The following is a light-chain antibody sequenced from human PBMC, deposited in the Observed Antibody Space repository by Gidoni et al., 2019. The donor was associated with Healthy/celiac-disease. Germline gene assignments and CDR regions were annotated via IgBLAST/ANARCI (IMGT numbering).Light chain of an antibody. Sequence: EIVLTQSPGTLFLSPGERATLSCSASQSVSSSYLAWYQQKPGQAPRLLIYGASSRATGIPDRFSGSGSGTDFTLTISRLEPEDFAVYYCQQYGSAPGTFGQGTKVEFK. J-gene: IGKJ1*01. V-gene: IGKV3-20*01. CDR3: QQYGSAPGT. CDR2: GAS. CDR1: QSVSSSY.